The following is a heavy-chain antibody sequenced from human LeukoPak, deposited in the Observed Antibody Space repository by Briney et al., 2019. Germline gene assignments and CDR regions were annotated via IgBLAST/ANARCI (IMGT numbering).Heavy chain of an antibody. D-gene: IGHD1-26*01. CDR2: ISYDGSDK. CDR3: ARVLSGSYDNYFDY. Sequence: GGSLRLSCAASGFAFSSYDMHWVRQAPGKGLEWVAVISYDGSDKYYVDSVKGRFTISRDNSENTLYLQMNSLKAEDAAVYYCARVLSGSYDNYFDYWGQGTLVTVSS. J-gene: IGHJ4*02. V-gene: IGHV3-30*03. CDR1: GFAFSSYD.